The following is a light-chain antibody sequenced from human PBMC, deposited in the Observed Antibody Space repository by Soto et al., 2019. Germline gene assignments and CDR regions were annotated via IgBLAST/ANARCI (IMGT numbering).Light chain of an antibody. CDR1: QSVSSN. CDR3: QQRRSWQVT. Sequence: EIVLTQSPGTLSLSPGERATLSCRASQSVSSNLAWYQQKPGQAPRLLIYDASKRATGIPARFSGSGSGTNFTLTISSLEPEDFAVYYCQQRRSWQVTFGQGTRLEIK. V-gene: IGKV3D-11*02. CDR2: DAS. J-gene: IGKJ5*01.